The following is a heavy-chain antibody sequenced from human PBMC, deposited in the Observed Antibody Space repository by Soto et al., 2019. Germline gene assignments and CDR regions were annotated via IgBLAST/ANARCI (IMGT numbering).Heavy chain of an antibody. Sequence: RQAPGQGLEWMGIINPGGVSKTYAQEFQGRITMTRDTSTSTVYMELSSLRSQDTAVYYCARAPSWHGLDVWGQGTTVTVSS. CDR3: ARAPSWHGLDV. CDR2: INPGGVSK. V-gene: IGHV1-46*01. J-gene: IGHJ6*02.